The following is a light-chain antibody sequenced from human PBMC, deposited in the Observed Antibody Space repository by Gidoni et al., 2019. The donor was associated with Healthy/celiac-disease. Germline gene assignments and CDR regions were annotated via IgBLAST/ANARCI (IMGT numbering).Light chain of an antibody. Sequence: EIVMTQSPAILSVPPGERATRSCRASQSVSSNLAWYQPKPGQAPRLLIYGASTRATGIPARFSGSGSGTEFTLTISSLQSEDFAVYYCQQYNNWPGTFGQGTKVEIK. V-gene: IGKV3-15*01. CDR3: QQYNNWPGT. CDR1: QSVSSN. CDR2: GAS. J-gene: IGKJ1*01.